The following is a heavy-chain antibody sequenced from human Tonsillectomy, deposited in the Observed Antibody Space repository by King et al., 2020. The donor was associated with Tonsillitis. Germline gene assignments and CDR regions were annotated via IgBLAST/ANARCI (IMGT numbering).Heavy chain of an antibody. CDR1: GFSFSNYG. CDR2: ISYDGSNK. V-gene: IGHV3-30*18. J-gene: IGHJ4*02. D-gene: IGHD2-2*01. Sequence: VQLVESGGGVVQPGRSLRLSCAASGFSFSNYGMHWVRQAPGKGLEWVAVISYDGSNKYYADSVQGRFTISRDNSKNTLFLQMNSLRPEDTAVYYCAKCCPACPSTSCYAQSLDDWGQGNLVIVSS. CDR3: AKCCPACPSTSCYAQSLDD.